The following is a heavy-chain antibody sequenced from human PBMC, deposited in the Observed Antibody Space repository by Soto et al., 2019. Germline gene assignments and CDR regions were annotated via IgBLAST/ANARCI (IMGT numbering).Heavy chain of an antibody. CDR2: ISGSGGST. V-gene: IGHV3-23*01. CDR1: GFTFSSYA. D-gene: IGHD6-13*01. Sequence: PGGSLRLSCAASGFTFSSYAMSWVRQAPGKGLEWVSAISGSGGSTYYAGSVKGRFTISRDNSKNTLYLQMNSLRAEDTAVYYCAKETSIAAAGGNYYGMDVWGQGTTVTVSS. J-gene: IGHJ6*02. CDR3: AKETSIAAAGGNYYGMDV.